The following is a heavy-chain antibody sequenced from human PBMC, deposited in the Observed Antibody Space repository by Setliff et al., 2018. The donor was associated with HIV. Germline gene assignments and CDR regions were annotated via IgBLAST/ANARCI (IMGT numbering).Heavy chain of an antibody. CDR3: AREGYSSSWSFDY. CDR2: IIPIFGTA. D-gene: IGHD6-13*01. J-gene: IGHJ4*02. CDR1: GGTFSSYA. V-gene: IGHV1-69*05. Sequence: ASVKVSCKASGGTFSSYAISWVRQAPGQGLEWMGGIIPIFGTANYAQKFQGRVTITTDESTTTVYMEMRSLTSDDTAVYYCAREGYSSSWSFDYWGQGTLVTVSS.